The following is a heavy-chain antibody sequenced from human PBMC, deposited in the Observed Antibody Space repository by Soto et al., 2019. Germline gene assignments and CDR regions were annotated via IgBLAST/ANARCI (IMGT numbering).Heavy chain of an antibody. CDR2: IYYSGST. CDR1: GGSISSSSYY. Sequence: SETLSLTCTVSGGSISSSSYYWGWIRQPPGKGLEWIGSIYYSGSTYYNPSLKSRVTISVDTYKNQFSLKLSSVTAADTAVYYCARRPSSRAPKYYYYYGMDVWGQGTTVTVSS. CDR3: ARRPSSRAPKYYYYYGMDV. J-gene: IGHJ6*02. V-gene: IGHV4-39*01.